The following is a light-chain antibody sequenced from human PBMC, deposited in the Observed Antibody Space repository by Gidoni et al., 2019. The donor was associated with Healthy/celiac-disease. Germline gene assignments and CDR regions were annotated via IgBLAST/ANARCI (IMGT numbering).Light chain of an antibody. J-gene: IGKJ3*01. Sequence: DIQMTQSPSSLSASVGDRVTITCRASQSISSHLNWHLQKLGKAPKLLIYAASSLQSGVPPRFSGSGSGTDFTLTISSLQPEDFATYYCQQSYSTPRDTFGPGTRVDIK. CDR3: QQSYSTPRDT. CDR2: AAS. V-gene: IGKV1-39*01. CDR1: QSISSH.